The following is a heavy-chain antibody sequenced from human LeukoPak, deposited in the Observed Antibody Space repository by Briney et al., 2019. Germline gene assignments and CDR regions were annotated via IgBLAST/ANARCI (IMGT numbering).Heavy chain of an antibody. J-gene: IGHJ5*02. Sequence: TSETLSLTCTVSGVSISSYYWSWIRQPPGKGLEWIGYIYYSGSTNYNPSLKSRVTISVDTSKNQFSLKLSSVTAADTAVYYCAREWGGDFWSGYPNWFDPWGQGTLVTVSS. CDR1: GVSISSYY. D-gene: IGHD3-3*01. CDR2: IYYSGST. CDR3: AREWGGDFWSGYPNWFDP. V-gene: IGHV4-59*01.